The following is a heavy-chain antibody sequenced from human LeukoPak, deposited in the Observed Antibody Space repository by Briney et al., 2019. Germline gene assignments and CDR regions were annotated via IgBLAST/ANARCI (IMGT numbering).Heavy chain of an antibody. CDR1: GFTFSSYS. J-gene: IGHJ4*02. V-gene: IGHV3-21*01. CDR2: ISSSSSYI. CDR3: ARGNHVVPAALSGGFDY. D-gene: IGHD2-2*01. Sequence: GGSLRLSCAASGFTFSSYSMNWVRQAPGKGLEWVSSISSSSSYIYYADLVKGRFTISRDNAKNSLYLQMNSLRAEDTAVYYCARGNHVVPAALSGGFDYWGQGTLVTASS.